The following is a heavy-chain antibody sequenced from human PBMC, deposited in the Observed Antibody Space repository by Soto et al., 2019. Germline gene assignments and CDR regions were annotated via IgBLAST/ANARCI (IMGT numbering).Heavy chain of an antibody. Sequence: QVQLVESGGGVVQPGRSLRLSCAASGFTFSSYGMHRVRHAPGKGLEWVAVISYDGSNKYYADSVKGRFTISRDNSKNTLYLQMNSLRAEDTAVYYCAKAHDYGPHGRSDYWGQGTLVTVSS. J-gene: IGHJ4*02. V-gene: IGHV3-30*18. CDR2: ISYDGSNK. D-gene: IGHD4-17*01. CDR1: GFTFSSYG. CDR3: AKAHDYGPHGRSDY.